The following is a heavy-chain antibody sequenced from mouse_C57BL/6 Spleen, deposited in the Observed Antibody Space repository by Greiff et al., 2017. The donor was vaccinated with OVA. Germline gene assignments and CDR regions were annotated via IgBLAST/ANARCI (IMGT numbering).Heavy chain of an antibody. CDR1: GYSITSGYY. D-gene: IGHD4-1*01. CDR2: ISYDGSN. Sequence: EVQLQESGPGLVKPSQSLSLTCSVTGYSITSGYYWNWIRQFPGNKLEWMGYISYDGSNNYNPSLKNRISITRDTSKNQFFLKLNSVTTEDTATYYCARNWEGAMDYWGQGTSVTVSS. CDR3: ARNWEGAMDY. J-gene: IGHJ4*01. V-gene: IGHV3-6*01.